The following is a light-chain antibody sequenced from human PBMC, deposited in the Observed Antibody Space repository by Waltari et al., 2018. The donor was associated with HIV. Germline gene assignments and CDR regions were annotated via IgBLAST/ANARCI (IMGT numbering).Light chain of an antibody. J-gene: IGLJ2*01. CDR1: NRNIGFFNL. Sequence: QSALTQPASVSGSPGQSLTISCTGANRNIGFFNLVSWYRQYPGKAPTLFIYGVTYRPSGISSLFSGSTSGNTASLTISGLQVDDEADYYCSSYASDDTVVFGGGTKLTVL. CDR3: SSYASDDTVV. CDR2: GVT. V-gene: IGLV2-14*01.